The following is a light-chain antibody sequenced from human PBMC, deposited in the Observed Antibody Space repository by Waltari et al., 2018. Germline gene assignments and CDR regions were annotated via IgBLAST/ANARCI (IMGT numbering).Light chain of an antibody. Sequence: DIVMTQSPDSLAVSLGERATINCKSGQSVLYSSNNKYYLAWYQQKPGQPPKLLFYWASTRESGVPDRFSGSGSGTDFTLTISSLQAEDVAVYYCQQYHSFPYTFGQGTKVEIK. J-gene: IGKJ2*01. V-gene: IGKV4-1*01. CDR2: WAS. CDR1: QSVLYSSNNKYY. CDR3: QQYHSFPYT.